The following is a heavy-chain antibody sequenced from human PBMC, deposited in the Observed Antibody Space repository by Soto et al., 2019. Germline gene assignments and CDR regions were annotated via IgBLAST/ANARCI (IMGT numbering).Heavy chain of an antibody. CDR1: GDTLNELS. V-gene: IGHV1-24*01. J-gene: IGHJ4*02. CDR3: ATGLAFNLAYCGGDCNSGFDY. D-gene: IGHD2-21*02. CDR2: FDPEDGET. Sequence: SAKVSCEVSGDTLNELSMHWVRQEHEKGLEWMGGFDPEDGETIYAQKFQGRVTMTEDTSTDTAYMELSSLRSEDTAVYYCATGLAFNLAYCGGDCNSGFDYWGQGTLVTVSS.